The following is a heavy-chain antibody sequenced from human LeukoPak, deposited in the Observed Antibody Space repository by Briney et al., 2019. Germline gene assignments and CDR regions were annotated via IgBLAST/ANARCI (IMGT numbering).Heavy chain of an antibody. Sequence: SETLSLTCTVSGYSISSGYYWGWIRQPPGKGLEWIGNIYHSGSTYYNPSLKSRVTISVDTSKNQFSLKLSSVTAADTAVYYCARTQRGSGWFPLYYMDVWGKGTTVTVSS. V-gene: IGHV4-38-2*02. D-gene: IGHD6-19*01. CDR3: ARTQRGSGWFPLYYMDV. CDR2: IYHSGST. J-gene: IGHJ6*03. CDR1: GYSISSGYY.